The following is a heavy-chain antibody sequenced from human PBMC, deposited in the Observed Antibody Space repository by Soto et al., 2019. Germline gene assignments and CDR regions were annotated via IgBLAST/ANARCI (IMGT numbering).Heavy chain of an antibody. V-gene: IGHV4-59*12. D-gene: IGHD3-3*01. J-gene: IGHJ6*02. CDR3: ARGPLGFWSGYYGYYYYGMDV. CDR2: IYYSGNT. Sequence: SETLSLTCTVSGGSISSDYWSWIRQPPDKGLEWIGYIYYSGNTNFNPSVQSRVSMSVDTSKNQFSLKLSSVTAADTAVYYCARGPLGFWSGYYGYYYYGMDVWGQGTTVTVSS. CDR1: GGSISSDY.